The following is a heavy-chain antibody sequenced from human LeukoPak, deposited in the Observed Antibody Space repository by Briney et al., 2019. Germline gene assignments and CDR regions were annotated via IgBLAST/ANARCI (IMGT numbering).Heavy chain of an antibody. J-gene: IGHJ4*02. CDR3: ARVVVPAAMPGEFDY. Sequence: GRSLRLSCAASGFTFSSYAMHWVRQAPGKGLEWVAVISYDGSNKYYADSVKGRFTISRDNSKNTLYLQMNSLRAEDTAVYYCARVVVPAAMPGEFDYWGQGTLVTVSS. D-gene: IGHD2-2*01. V-gene: IGHV3-30*04. CDR1: GFTFSSYA. CDR2: ISYDGSNK.